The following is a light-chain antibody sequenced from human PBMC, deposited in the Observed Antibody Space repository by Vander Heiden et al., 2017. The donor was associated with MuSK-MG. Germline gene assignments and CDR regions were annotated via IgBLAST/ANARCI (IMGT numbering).Light chain of an antibody. CDR3: QQRDNTPYT. J-gene: IGKJ2*01. V-gene: IGKV1-39*01. CDR2: ASS. Sequence: DIQMTQSPSSLSASVGDRVTITCRASQSIGTYLNWYQQIPGKAPKLLIYASSTLRSGVPSSFSGGGSGTDFTLTISRLQPEDFATYYCQQRDNTPYTFGQGTKMEIK. CDR1: QSIGTY.